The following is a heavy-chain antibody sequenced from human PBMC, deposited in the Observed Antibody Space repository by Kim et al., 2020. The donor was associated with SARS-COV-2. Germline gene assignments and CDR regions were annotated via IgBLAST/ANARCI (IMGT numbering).Heavy chain of an antibody. CDR1: GGSISSSSYY. D-gene: IGHD6-6*01. CDR3: ASLVNHSSSSFAAYYYYYYYGMDV. V-gene: IGHV4-39*01. CDR2: IYYSGST. Sequence: SETLSLTCTVSGGSISSSSYYWGWIRQPPGKGLEWIGSIYYSGSTYYNPSLKSRVTISVDTSKNQFSLKLSSVTAADTAVYYCASLVNHSSSSFAAYYYYYYYGMDVWGQGTTVTVSS. J-gene: IGHJ6*02.